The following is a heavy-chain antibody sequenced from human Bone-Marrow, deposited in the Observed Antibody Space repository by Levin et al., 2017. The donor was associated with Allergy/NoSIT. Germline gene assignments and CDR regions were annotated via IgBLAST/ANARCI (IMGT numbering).Heavy chain of an antibody. V-gene: IGHV3-30*18. Sequence: GGSLRLSCAASGFTFSSYGMHWVRQAPGKGLEWVAVISYDGSNKYYADSVKGRFTISRDNSKNTLYLQMNSLRAEDTAVYYCAKGWRDYYDSSALNNWGQGTLVTVSS. CDR3: AKGWRDYYDSSALNN. CDR1: GFTFSSYG. CDR2: ISYDGSNK. J-gene: IGHJ4*02. D-gene: IGHD3-22*01.